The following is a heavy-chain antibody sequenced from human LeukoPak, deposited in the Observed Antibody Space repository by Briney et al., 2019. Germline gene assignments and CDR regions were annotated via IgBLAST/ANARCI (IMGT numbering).Heavy chain of an antibody. V-gene: IGHV4-39*07. D-gene: IGHD4-17*01. Sequence: PSETLSLTCTVSGGSISSGGYYWSWIRQPPGKGLEWIGEINHSGSTNYNPSLKSRVTISVDTSKNQFSLKLSSVTAADTAVYYCAREGYGDRLGGTNWFDPWGQGTLVTVSS. CDR2: INHSGST. CDR3: AREGYGDRLGGTNWFDP. J-gene: IGHJ5*02. CDR1: GGSISSGGYY.